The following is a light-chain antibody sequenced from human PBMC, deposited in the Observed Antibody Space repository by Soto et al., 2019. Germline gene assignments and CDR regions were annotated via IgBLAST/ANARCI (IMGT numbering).Light chain of an antibody. J-gene: IGLJ2*01. V-gene: IGLV1-40*01. CDR1: SSNIGAGYD. Sequence: QSVLTQPPSVSGAPGQRVTISCTGSSSNIGAGYDVHWYQQLPGTAPKLLIYGNSNRPSGVPDRFSGSKSGTSASLAITGIQAEEEADYSCQSYDSSLSDVLFGGGTKLT. CDR2: GNS. CDR3: QSYDSSLSDVL.